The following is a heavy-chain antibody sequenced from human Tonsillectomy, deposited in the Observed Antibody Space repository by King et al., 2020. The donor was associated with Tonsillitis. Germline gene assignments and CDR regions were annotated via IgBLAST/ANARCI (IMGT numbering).Heavy chain of an antibody. CDR1: GDSISDYY. Sequence: VQLQESGPGLVRPSETLSLTCTVSGDSISDYYWSWIRQPPGKGLEWIGYIYYSGSAKYNPSLKSRLSISIDTSKNQLSLKLTSVTAADTAVYFCARAKEFDWALGDWGQGTLVTVPS. CDR2: IYYSGSA. V-gene: IGHV4-59*01. J-gene: IGHJ4*02. CDR3: ARAKEFDWALGD. D-gene: IGHD3-9*01.